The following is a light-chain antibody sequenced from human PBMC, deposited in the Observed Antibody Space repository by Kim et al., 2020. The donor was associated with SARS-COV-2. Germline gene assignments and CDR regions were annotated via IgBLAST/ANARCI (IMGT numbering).Light chain of an antibody. CDR2: GSS. J-gene: IGKJ4*01. V-gene: IGKV3-15*01. Sequence: PGERATLSGRASKSVGSKLAWYQHKPGQAPRLLIFGSSTRATGIPARFSGSGSGTEFTLTISSLQSEDFAVYFCQQYSNWPPLSFGEGTKVDIK. CDR3: QQYSNWPPLS. CDR1: KSVGSK.